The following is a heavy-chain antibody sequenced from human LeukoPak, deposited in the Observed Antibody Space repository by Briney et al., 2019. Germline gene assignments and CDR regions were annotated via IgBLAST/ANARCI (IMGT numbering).Heavy chain of an antibody. CDR2: IYSGGST. CDR3: ARDLTEYYYGSGIGYGMDV. V-gene: IGHV3-53*01. J-gene: IGHJ6*02. CDR1: GFTVSSNY. Sequence: GGSLRLSCAASGFTVSSNYMSWVRQAPGKGLEWVSVIYSGGSTYYADSVKGRFTISRDNSKNTLYLQMNSLRAEDTAVYYCARDLTEYYYGSGIGYGMDVWGQGTTVTVSS. D-gene: IGHD3-10*01.